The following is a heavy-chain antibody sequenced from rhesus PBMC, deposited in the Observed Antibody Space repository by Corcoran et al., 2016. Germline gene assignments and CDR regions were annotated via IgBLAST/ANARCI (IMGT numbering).Heavy chain of an antibody. CDR2: IFWEDDK. Sequence: QVTLKESGPALVKPTQTLTLTCTFSGVSLSTSGMGVGWIRPPPGKTLEWLAHIFWEDDKRYSTSLNSRLTISKDTSKNQVVLTMTNMDPVDTATYYCARRRAAGVHDYWGQGVLGTVSS. J-gene: IGHJ4*01. V-gene: IGHV2-1*01. D-gene: IGHD6-13*01. CDR1: GVSLSTSGMG. CDR3: ARRRAAGVHDY.